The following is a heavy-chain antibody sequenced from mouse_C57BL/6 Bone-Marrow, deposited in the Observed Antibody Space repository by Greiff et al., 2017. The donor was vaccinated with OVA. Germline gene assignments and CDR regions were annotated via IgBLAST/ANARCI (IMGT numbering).Heavy chain of an antibody. V-gene: IGHV1-53*01. D-gene: IGHD1-1*01. CDR2: INPSNGGT. Sequence: QVQLQQPGAELVKPGASVKLSCKASGYTFTSYWMHWVKQRPGRGLEWIGNINPSNGGTNYNEKFKSKATLTVDKSSSTAYMQLSSLTSEDSAVYYCARGGGSSWYFDVWGTGTTVTVSS. J-gene: IGHJ1*03. CDR3: ARGGGSSWYFDV. CDR1: GYTFTSYW.